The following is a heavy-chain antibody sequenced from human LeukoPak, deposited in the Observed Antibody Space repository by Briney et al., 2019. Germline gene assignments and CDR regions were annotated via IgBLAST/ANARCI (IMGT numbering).Heavy chain of an antibody. CDR2: IYYSGST. V-gene: IGHV4-59*05. CDR3: ASPYYDILTGYYFWGRAFDI. D-gene: IGHD3-9*01. CDR1: GFTFSDYN. Sequence: PGGSLRLSCAASGFTFSDYNMRWIRQAPGKGLEWIGSIYYSGSTYYNPSLKSRVTISVDTSKNQFSLKLSSVTAADTAVYYCASPYYDILTGYYFWGRAFDIWGQGTMVTVSS. J-gene: IGHJ3*02.